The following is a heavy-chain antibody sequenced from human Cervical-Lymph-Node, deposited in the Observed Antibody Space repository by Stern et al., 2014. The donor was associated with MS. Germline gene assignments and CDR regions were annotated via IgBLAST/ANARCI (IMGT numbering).Heavy chain of an antibody. J-gene: IGHJ4*02. Sequence: EVKLVESGAEVKKPGESLKISCKVSGYSFTIYYIAWVRQMPGKGLEWMGVIHPYDLDTQYSPSFQGQVPISAGKSLPPAYLPGSRLRASDPANYYRARHVQGFYYRGQGTLVTVSS. CDR1: GYSFTIYY. V-gene: IGHV5-51*01. CDR3: ARHVQGFYY. CDR2: IHPYDLDT.